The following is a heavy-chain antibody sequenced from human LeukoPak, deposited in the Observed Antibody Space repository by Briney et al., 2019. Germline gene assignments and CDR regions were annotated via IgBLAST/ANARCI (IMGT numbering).Heavy chain of an antibody. V-gene: IGHV3-23*01. D-gene: IGHD4-17*01. J-gene: IGHJ4*02. CDR3: ARGNYGDYVFDY. Sequence: QPGGSLRLSCAASGFTFSSYAMSWVRQAPGKGLEWVSAISGSGGSTYYADSVKGRFTISRDNAKNSLYLQMNSLRAEDTAVYHCARGNYGDYVFDYWGQGTLVTVSS. CDR2: ISGSGGST. CDR1: GFTFSSYA.